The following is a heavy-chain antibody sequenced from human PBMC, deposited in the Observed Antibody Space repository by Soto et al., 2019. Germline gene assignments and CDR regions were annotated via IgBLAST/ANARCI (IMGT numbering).Heavy chain of an antibody. J-gene: IGHJ6*02. V-gene: IGHV4-30-2*01. CDR1: GGSISGGGYS. Sequence: PPETLSPTSPVSGGSISGGGYSWSWIRQPAGKGLEWIEYIYHSEYTYCNPSLKSRVTISVDRSKNQFSLKLSSVTAADTSVYYCARAHYGDYGYGMDVWGQGTTVTVSS. CDR2: IYHSEYT. CDR3: ARAHYGDYGYGMDV. D-gene: IGHD4-17*01.